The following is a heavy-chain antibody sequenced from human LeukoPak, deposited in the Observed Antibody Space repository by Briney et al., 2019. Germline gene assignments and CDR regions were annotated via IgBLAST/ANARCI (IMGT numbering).Heavy chain of an antibody. Sequence: GDPLRHSCAASGFIFSDHWMIWLRQAPGRGWECEANINKEGSENYYVDSVKIRFTISRDNAKNSLYLHMNSLRGEETGVYYCVAMGFDYWGQGALVTVSS. V-gene: IGHV3-7*01. CDR1: GFIFSDHW. J-gene: IGHJ4*02. CDR3: VAMGFDY. CDR2: INKEGSEN. D-gene: IGHD2-8*01.